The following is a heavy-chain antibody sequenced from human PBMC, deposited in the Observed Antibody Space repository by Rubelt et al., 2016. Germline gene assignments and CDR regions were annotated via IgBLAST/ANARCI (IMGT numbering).Heavy chain of an antibody. J-gene: IGHJ4*02. CDR3: ALCRSYGVEFDY. CDR1: GFSLSTSGMC. Sequence: HVTLRESCPALVEPTQTLTLTCTCSGFSLSTSGMCVSWIRQPPGKALEWLALMYWDDDKYYSPSLKPRLTISKDTPKNQVVLTRTNMDPVDTATYYCALCRSYGVEFDYWGQGTLVTVSS. CDR2: MYWDDDK. D-gene: IGHD5-18*01. V-gene: IGHV2-70*01.